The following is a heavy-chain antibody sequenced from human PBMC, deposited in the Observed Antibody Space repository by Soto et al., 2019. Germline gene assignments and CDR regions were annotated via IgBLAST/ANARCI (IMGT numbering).Heavy chain of an antibody. D-gene: IGHD6-19*01. CDR2: INHSGST. Sequence: QVQLQQWGAGLLKPSETLSLTCAVYGGSFSGYYWSWIRQPPGKGLEWIGEINHSGSTNYNPSLKSRVTISVDTSKNQFSLKLSSVTAADTALYYCAGPGSGWTKSRYYFDYWGQGTLVTVSS. CDR3: AGPGSGWTKSRYYFDY. J-gene: IGHJ4*02. CDR1: GGSFSGYY. V-gene: IGHV4-34*01.